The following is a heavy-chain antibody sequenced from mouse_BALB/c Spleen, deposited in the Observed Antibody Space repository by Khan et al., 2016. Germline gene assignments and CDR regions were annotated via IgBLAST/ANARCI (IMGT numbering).Heavy chain of an antibody. CDR1: GYSISSGYS. V-gene: IGHV3-1*02. CDR3: TRGDYDGSGY. CDR2: IHYSGST. J-gene: IGHJ2*01. D-gene: IGHD1-1*01. Sequence: DVQLQESGPDLVKPSQSLSLTCTVTGYSISSGYSWHWIRQFPGNKLEWMAYIHYSGSTNYNPSLKSRISITRDTSKNQFFLQLISVTTEDTATYYCTRGDYDGSGYWGQGTTLTVSS.